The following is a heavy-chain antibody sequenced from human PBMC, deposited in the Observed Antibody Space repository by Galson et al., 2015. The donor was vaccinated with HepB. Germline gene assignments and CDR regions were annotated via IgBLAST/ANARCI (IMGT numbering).Heavy chain of an antibody. Sequence: SLRLSCAASGFTFSSYAMHWVRQAPGKGLEWVAVISYDGSNKYYADSVKGRFTISRDNSKNTLYLQMNSLRAEDTAVYYCARERKGGELLRRGNWFDPWGQGTLVTVSS. D-gene: IGHD1-26*01. CDR1: GFTFSSYA. CDR3: ARERKGGELLRRGNWFDP. J-gene: IGHJ5*02. CDR2: ISYDGSNK. V-gene: IGHV3-30-3*01.